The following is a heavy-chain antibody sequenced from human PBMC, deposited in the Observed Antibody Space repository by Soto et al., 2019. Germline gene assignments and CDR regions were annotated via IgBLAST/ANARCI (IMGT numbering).Heavy chain of an antibody. V-gene: IGHV1-2*02. CDR2: INPATGAA. CDR1: GYPVTAYY. D-gene: IGHD3-3*01. J-gene: IGHJ3*02. CDR3: ARGGGVGVAGSAAFDM. Sequence: QLHLVQSGAVVKKPGASVTVSCSASGYPVTAYYMHWVRQAPGRGLEWMGGINPATGAAKYTQTFQGRVTLTRDTSMSKVSMELSGRTSENTAVFYCARGGGVGVAGSAAFDMWGQGTLVTVSS.